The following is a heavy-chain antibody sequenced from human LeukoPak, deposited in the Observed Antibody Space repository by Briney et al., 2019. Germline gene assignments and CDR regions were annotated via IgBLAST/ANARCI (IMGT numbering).Heavy chain of an antibody. CDR2: IYYSGTT. V-gene: IGHV4-59*01. J-gene: IGHJ4*02. CDR3: ARAYGDYLSTGFDY. Sequence: PSETLSLTCTVSGDSTSSYYWSWLRQPPGKGLEWIGYIYYSGTTNYNPSLKSRVTIFLDTSKNQFSLNLNSVTAADTAVYYCARAYGDYLSTGFDYWGQGTLVAVSS. CDR1: GDSTSSYY. D-gene: IGHD4-17*01.